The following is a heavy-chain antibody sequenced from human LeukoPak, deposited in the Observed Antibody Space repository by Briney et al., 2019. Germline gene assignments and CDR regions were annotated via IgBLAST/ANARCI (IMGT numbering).Heavy chain of an antibody. V-gene: IGHV4-59*08. CDR3: VRRVRYFGQNDY. CDR1: GFTFSDYY. CDR2: IYYTGST. J-gene: IGHJ4*02. D-gene: IGHD3-9*01. Sequence: LRLSCAASGFTFSDYYMSWIRQAPGKGLEWIGYIYYTGSTNYNPSLKSRVTMSVDTSKNQISLKLSSVTAADSAVYYCVRRVRYFGQNDYWGQGTLVTVSS.